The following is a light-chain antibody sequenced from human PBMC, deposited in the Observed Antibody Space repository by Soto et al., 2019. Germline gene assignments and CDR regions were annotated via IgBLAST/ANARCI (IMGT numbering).Light chain of an antibody. CDR1: QDISNY. Sequence: DIQMTQSPSSLSASVGDRGTITCQASQDISNYLNWYQQKPGKAPKLLIYDASNLETGVPSRFSGSGSGTDFTFTISSLQPEDIATYYCQQYDNPSLTFGGGTKVEIK. V-gene: IGKV1-33*01. CDR3: QQYDNPSLT. CDR2: DAS. J-gene: IGKJ4*01.